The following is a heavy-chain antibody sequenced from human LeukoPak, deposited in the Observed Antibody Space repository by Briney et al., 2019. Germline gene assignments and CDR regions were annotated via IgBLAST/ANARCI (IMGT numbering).Heavy chain of an antibody. CDR2: INHSGST. V-gene: IGHV4-34*01. Sequence: PSETLSLTCAVYGGSFSGYYWSWIRQPPGKGLEWIGEINHSGSTNYNPSLKSRVTISVDTSKNQFSLKLSSGTAADTALYCCAGVRFARFDYGGPGTLVTVSS. D-gene: IGHD3-16*01. J-gene: IGHJ4*02. CDR1: GGSFSGYY. CDR3: AGVRFARFDY.